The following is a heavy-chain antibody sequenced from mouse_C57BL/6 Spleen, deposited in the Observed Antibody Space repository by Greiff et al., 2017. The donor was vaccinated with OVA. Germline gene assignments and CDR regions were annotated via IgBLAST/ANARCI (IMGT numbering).Heavy chain of an antibody. CDR2: INPSTGGT. CDR1: GYSFTGYY. D-gene: IGHD2-4*01. J-gene: IGHJ2*01. V-gene: IGHV1-42*01. Sequence: EVQLQQSGPELVKPGASVKISCKASGYSFTGYYMNWVKQSPEKSLEWIGEINPSTGGTTYNQKFKAKASLTVDKSSSTAYMQLKSLTSEDSAVYYCARDYYDYPYFDYWGQGTTLTVSS. CDR3: ARDYYDYPYFDY.